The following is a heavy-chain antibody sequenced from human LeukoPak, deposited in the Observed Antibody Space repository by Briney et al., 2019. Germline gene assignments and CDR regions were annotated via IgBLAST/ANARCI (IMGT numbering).Heavy chain of an antibody. CDR1: GFTFSSYG. Sequence: GGSLRLSCAASGFTFSSYGMHWVRQAPGKGLEWVAFIRYDGSNKYYADSVKGRFTISRDNSKNTLYLQMNSLRAEDTAVYYCAKDYYDILTDYYYWGQGTLVTVSS. V-gene: IGHV3-30*02. J-gene: IGHJ4*02. CDR2: IRYDGSNK. D-gene: IGHD3-9*01. CDR3: AKDYYDILTDYYY.